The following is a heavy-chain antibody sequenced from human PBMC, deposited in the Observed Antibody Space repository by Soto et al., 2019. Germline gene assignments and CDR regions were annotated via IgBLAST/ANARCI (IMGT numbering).Heavy chain of an antibody. CDR3: ACSSIVDN. V-gene: IGHV5-10-1*01. CDR2: IDPSDSYT. J-gene: IGHJ4*02. D-gene: IGHD6-13*01. CDR1: GYSFTSYW. Sequence: PGESLKISCKGSGYSFTSYWISWVRQMPGKGLEWMGRIDPSDSYTNYSPSFQGHVTISADKSISTAYLQWSSLETSDTAVYYWACSSIVDNWGQGTLVTVSS.